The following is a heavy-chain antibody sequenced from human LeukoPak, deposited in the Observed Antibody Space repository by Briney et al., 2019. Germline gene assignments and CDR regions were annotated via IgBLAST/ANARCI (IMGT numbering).Heavy chain of an antibody. Sequence: PGGSLRLSCAASGFTFSSYSMNWVRQAPGKGLEWVSSISSSSSYIYYADSVKGRFTISRDNAKNSLYLQMSSLRAEDTAVYYCARGGRRDGSSGPAWGQGTLVTVSS. D-gene: IGHD1-26*01. CDR2: ISSSSSYI. V-gene: IGHV3-21*01. CDR3: ARGGRRDGSSGPA. J-gene: IGHJ4*02. CDR1: GFTFSSYS.